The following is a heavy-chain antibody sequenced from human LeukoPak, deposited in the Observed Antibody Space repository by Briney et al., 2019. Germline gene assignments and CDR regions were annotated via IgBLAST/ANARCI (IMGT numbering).Heavy chain of an antibody. J-gene: IGHJ4*02. CDR2: ISDDGSNK. V-gene: IGHV3-30*18. CDR1: GFTYSNYG. D-gene: IGHD5-18*01. Sequence: PGGSLRLSCSASGFTYSNYGIHWVRQAPGKGLEWVAVISDDGSNKYYADSVKGRFTISRDNPKNTLYMLMNSLRAEDTAVYYCAKSIYYGGGYSYGSSDFWGQRTLVTVSS. CDR3: AKSIYYGGGYSYGSSDF.